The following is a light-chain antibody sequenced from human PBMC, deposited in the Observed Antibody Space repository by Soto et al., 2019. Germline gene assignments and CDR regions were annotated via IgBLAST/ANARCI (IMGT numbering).Light chain of an antibody. Sequence: EIVLTQSPGTLSLSPGERATLSCRASQSVSSSYLAWYQQKPGQAPRLLIYGASSRATGIPDRFSGSGSGTDFTLTISRLEPEDFVVYYCQQYSNSPPAFGAGTKADI. V-gene: IGKV3-20*01. J-gene: IGKJ3*01. CDR3: QQYSNSPPA. CDR1: QSVSSSY. CDR2: GAS.